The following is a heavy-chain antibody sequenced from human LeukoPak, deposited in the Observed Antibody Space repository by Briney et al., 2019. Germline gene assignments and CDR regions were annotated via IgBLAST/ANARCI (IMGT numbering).Heavy chain of an antibody. D-gene: IGHD2-2*01. V-gene: IGHV4-34*01. J-gene: IGHJ5*02. CDR1: GGSFSGYY. CDR2: INHSGST. Sequence: PSETLSLTCAVYGGSFSGYYWSWIRQPPGKGLEWTGEINHSGSTNYNPSLKSRVTISVDTSKNQLSLKLSSVTAADTAVYYCARGAHGPADCSSTSCYSDWFDPWGQGTLVTVSS. CDR3: ARGAHGPADCSSTSCYSDWFDP.